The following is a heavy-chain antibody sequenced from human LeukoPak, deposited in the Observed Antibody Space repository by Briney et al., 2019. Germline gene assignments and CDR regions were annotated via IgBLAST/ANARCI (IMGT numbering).Heavy chain of an antibody. CDR2: IYYSGST. J-gene: IGHJ3*02. V-gene: IGHV4-30-4*08. Sequence: PSETLSLTCTVSGGSISSGDYYWSWIRQPPGKGLEWIGYIYYSGSTYYNPSLKSRVTISVDTSKNQFTLKLSSVTAADTAVYYCARTWRMDAFDIWGRGTMVTVSS. CDR1: GGSISSGDYY. D-gene: IGHD1-1*01. CDR3: ARTWRMDAFDI.